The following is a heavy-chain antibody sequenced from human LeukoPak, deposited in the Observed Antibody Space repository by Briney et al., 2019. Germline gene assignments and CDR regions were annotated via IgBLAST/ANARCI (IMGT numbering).Heavy chain of an antibody. Sequence: GGSLRLSCAASGFTFTTYTMNWVRQAPGKGLEWVSAISASGSTTYYADSVKGRFTISRDNPKNTLYLQMNSLRAEDTAVYYCVRDLRGGKPTEYGHNWGQGTLVTVSS. J-gene: IGHJ1*01. CDR3: VRDLRGGKPTEYGHN. CDR2: ISASGSTT. V-gene: IGHV3-23*01. CDR1: GFTFTTYT. D-gene: IGHD3-16*01.